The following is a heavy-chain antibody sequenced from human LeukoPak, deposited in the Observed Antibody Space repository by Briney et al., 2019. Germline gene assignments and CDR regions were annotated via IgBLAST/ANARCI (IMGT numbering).Heavy chain of an antibody. CDR1: GYTFTSYD. V-gene: IGHV1-8*01. J-gene: IGHJ5*02. CDR2: MNPNSGNT. D-gene: IGHD3-9*01. Sequence: ASVKVSCKASGYTFTSYDINWVRQATGQGLEWMGWMNPNSGNTGYAQKFQGRVTMTRNTSISTAYMELSSLRSEDTAVYYCARDNYDILTGYYLPGTTPYNWFDPWGQGTLVTVSS. CDR3: ARDNYDILTGYYLPGTTPYNWFDP.